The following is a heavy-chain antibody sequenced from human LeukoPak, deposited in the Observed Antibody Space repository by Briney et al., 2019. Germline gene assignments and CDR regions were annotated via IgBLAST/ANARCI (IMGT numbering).Heavy chain of an antibody. V-gene: IGHV3-23*01. J-gene: IGHJ4*02. CDR3: AKSQEDDSSGYYYSNFDY. D-gene: IGHD3-22*01. CDR2: MSGGGDTA. Sequence: GGSLRLSCAASGFTFSSYPMSWVRQAPGKGLEWVSAMSGGGDTAYYANSVKGRSTISRDISKKTLYLQMSSLRAEDTAVYYCAKSQEDDSSGYYYSNFDYWGQGTLVTVSS. CDR1: GFTFSSYP.